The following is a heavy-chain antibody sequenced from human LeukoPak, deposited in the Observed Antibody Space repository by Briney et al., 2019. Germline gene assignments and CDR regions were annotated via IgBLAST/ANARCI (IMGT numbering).Heavy chain of an antibody. V-gene: IGHV4-34*01. CDR1: GGSFSGYY. CDR3: ASLVTY. D-gene: IGHD4-11*01. Sequence: PSETLSLTCAVYGGSFSGYYWSWIRQPPGKGLEWIGEINHSGSTNYNPSLKSRVAISVDTSKNQFSLKLSSVTAADTAVYYCASLVTYWGQGTLVTVSS. J-gene: IGHJ4*02. CDR2: INHSGST.